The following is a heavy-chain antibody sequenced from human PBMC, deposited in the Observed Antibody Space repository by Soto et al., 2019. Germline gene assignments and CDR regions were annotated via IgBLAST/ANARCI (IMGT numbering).Heavy chain of an antibody. J-gene: IGHJ6*02. CDR3: AVAMVREILIFESSGMHV. CDR1: GGSFNNYA. Sequence: QVHLVQSGAEVKKPGSSVKVSCKTSGGSFNNYAVSWVRQAPGQGLEWMGGIIPNFDTPNYAQKFQDRVTIIADESTSTVYMELRSIRSNDTAVYYWAVAMVREILIFESSGMHVWGQGTTVIVSS. D-gene: IGHD3-10*01. V-gene: IGHV1-69*01. CDR2: IIPNFDTP.